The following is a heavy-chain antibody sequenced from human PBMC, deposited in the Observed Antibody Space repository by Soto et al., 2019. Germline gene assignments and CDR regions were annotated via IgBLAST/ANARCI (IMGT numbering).Heavy chain of an antibody. Sequence: GGSLRLSCAASGFTFSSYAMSWVRQAPGKGLEWVSAISGSGGSTYYADSVKGRFTISRDNSKNTLYLQMNSLRAEDTAVYYCAKGSRAGRQQLVPKDYWGQGTLGTVSS. CDR1: GFTFSSYA. V-gene: IGHV3-23*01. CDR3: AKGSRAGRQQLVPKDY. D-gene: IGHD6-13*01. J-gene: IGHJ4*02. CDR2: ISGSGGST.